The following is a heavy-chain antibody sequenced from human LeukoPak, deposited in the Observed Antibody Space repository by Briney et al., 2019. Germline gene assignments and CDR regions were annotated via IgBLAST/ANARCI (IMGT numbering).Heavy chain of an antibody. CDR1: GYTYTTDG. V-gene: IGHV1-18*01. D-gene: IGHD1-26*01. J-gene: IGHJ4*02. Sequence: GASVKVSCKASGYTYTTDGTSWVRQAPGQGLEWMGWIDTYSGKTNYAQKFQGRVTMTSDTSTSTAYMELRSLRSDDTAVYYCANALGAHYFDSWGQGTLVTVSS. CDR3: ANALGAHYFDS. CDR2: IDTYSGKT.